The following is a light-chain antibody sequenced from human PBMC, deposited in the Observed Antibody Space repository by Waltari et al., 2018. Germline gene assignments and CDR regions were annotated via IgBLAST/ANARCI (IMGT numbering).Light chain of an antibody. CDR1: SSDIGGYNY. J-gene: IGLJ2*01. CDR3: CSYAGPDNHVV. V-gene: IGLV2-11*01. CDR2: DFK. Sequence: QSALTQPRSVSGSPAQSVTISCSGTSSDIGGYNYVSWYQQYPGKAPKLIIYDFKQRPPGAPDRFHGHRYGNTASLTISALQTEDESDYYCCSYAGPDNHVVFGGGTKMTVL.